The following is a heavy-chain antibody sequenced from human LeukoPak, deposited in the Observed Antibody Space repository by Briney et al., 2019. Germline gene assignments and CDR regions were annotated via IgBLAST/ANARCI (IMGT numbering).Heavy chain of an antibody. CDR2: INTHNGDT. D-gene: IGHD2-2*03. J-gene: IGHJ6*03. CDR3: ARDGYRLSGYFYYMDV. V-gene: IGHV1-18*01. Sequence: ASVKVSWKASGYTFASFGITWVRQAPGQGLEWMGWINTHNGDTNYAQKLQGRVTMTTDTSTSTAYMELRSLRSDDTAVYYCARDGYRLSGYFYYMDVWGKGTTVTVSS. CDR1: GYTFASFG.